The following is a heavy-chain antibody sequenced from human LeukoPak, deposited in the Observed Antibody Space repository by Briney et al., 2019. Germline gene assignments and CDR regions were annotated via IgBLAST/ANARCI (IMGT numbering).Heavy chain of an antibody. Sequence: GGSLRLSCAASGFTFSSYAMNWVRQAPGMGLEWVSGISGSGRSTYYADSVKGRFTISRENSKNTLYLQMNSLRDEDSAAYYCARVYLERLTAGYFDHWGQGTWVTVSP. V-gene: IGHV3-23*01. J-gene: IGHJ4*02. CDR3: ARVYLERLTAGYFDH. CDR1: GFTFSSYA. CDR2: ISGSGRST. D-gene: IGHD2-8*01.